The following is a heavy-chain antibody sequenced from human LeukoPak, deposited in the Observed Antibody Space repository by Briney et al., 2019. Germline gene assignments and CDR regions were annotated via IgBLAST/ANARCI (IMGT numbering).Heavy chain of an antibody. CDR3: AKDIAYDSSGLGFDY. CDR2: ISWNSGSI. D-gene: IGHD3-22*01. J-gene: IGHJ4*02. V-gene: IGHV3-9*01. Sequence: GGSLRLSCAASGFTFDDYAMHWVRQAPGKGLEWVSGISWNSGSIGYADSVEGRFTISRDNAKNSLYLQMNSLRAEDTALYYCAKDIAYDSSGLGFDYWGQGTLVTVSS. CDR1: GFTFDDYA.